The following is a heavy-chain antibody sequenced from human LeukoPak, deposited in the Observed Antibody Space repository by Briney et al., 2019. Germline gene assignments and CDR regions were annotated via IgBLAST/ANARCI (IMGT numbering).Heavy chain of an antibody. V-gene: IGHV1-69*01. J-gene: IGHJ4*02. CDR3: ARSPVPKYDFWSDYPLYYFDY. CDR1: GFTFSSYS. CDR2: IIPMFGAA. Sequence: GGSLRLSCAASGFTFSSYSMNWVRQAPGKGLEWMGGIIPMFGAAKYPQKFQGRVTITADESTSTAYMELSSLRSADTAVYFCARSPVPKYDFWSDYPLYYFDYWGQGTLVTVYS. D-gene: IGHD3-3*01.